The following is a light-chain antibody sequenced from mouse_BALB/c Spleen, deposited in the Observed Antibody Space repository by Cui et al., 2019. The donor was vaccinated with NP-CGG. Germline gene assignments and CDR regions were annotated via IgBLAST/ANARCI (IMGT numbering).Light chain of an antibody. J-gene: IGLJ1*01. CDR1: TGGLTTSNY. Sequence: QAVVTQESALTTSPGETVTLTCRSNTGGLTTSNYANWVQEKPDHLFTGLIGGTKNRAPGVPARFSGSLIGDKAALTITGAQTEDEAIYFCALWYSNHWVFGGGTKLTVL. V-gene: IGLV1*01. CDR3: ALWYSNHWV. CDR2: GTK.